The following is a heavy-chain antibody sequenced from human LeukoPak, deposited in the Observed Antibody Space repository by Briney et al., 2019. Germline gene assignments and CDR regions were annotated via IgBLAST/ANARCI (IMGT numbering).Heavy chain of an antibody. CDR3: ARDPPYYDILTGYLLSGYFDY. CDR1: GFTFSSYG. Sequence: PGGSLRLSCAASGFTFSSYGMHWVRQAPGKGLEWVAVIWYDGSNEYYADSVKGRFTISRDNSKNTLYLQMNSLRAEDTAVYYCARDPPYYDILTGYLLSGYFDYWGQGTLVTVSS. CDR2: IWYDGSNE. J-gene: IGHJ4*02. V-gene: IGHV3-33*01. D-gene: IGHD3-9*01.